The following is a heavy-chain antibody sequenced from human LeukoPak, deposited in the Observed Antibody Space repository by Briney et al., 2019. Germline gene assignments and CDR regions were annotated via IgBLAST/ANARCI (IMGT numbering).Heavy chain of an antibody. V-gene: IGHV4-61*01. Sequence: PSETLSLTCTVSGGSVSSINYYWSWIRQPPGKGLEWLGYIFYSGSTNYNPSLKSRVTISVDTSKNQFSLKLTSVTAADTAVYYCAREDYGDSWFDPWGQGTLVTVSS. CDR3: AREDYGDSWFDP. CDR1: GGSVSSINYY. J-gene: IGHJ5*02. CDR2: IFYSGST. D-gene: IGHD4-17*01.